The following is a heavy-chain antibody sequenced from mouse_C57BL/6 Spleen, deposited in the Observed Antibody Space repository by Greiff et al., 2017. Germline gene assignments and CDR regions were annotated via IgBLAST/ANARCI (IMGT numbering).Heavy chain of an antibody. J-gene: IGHJ3*01. CDR3: ARYGSNSSWMAY. V-gene: IGHV1-69*01. D-gene: IGHD1-1*01. Sequence: QVQLQQPGAELVMPGASVKLSCKASGYTFTSYWMHWVKQRPGQGLEWIGEIDPSGSYTYYNQKFKGQSTLTVDKSSSTAYMQLSSLTSEDSAVYYCARYGSNSSWMAYWGQGTLVTVSA. CDR2: IDPSGSYT. CDR1: GYTFTSYW.